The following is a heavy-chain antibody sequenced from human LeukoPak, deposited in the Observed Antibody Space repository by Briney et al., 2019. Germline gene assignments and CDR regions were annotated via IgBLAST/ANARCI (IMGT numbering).Heavy chain of an antibody. Sequence: GGSLRLSCAASGFTFSSYWMSWVRQAPGKGLEWVVNIKQDGSEKYYVDSVKGRFTISRDNAKNSLYLQMNSLRAEDTAVYYCARYGITGGDFWSGYYNYYYYMDVWGKGTTVTVSS. V-gene: IGHV3-7*01. CDR1: GFTFSSYW. CDR2: IKQDGSEK. J-gene: IGHJ6*03. CDR3: ARYGITGGDFWSGYYNYYYYMDV. D-gene: IGHD3-3*01.